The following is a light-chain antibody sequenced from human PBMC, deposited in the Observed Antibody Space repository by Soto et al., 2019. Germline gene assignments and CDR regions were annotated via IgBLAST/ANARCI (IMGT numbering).Light chain of an antibody. V-gene: IGLV4-69*01. J-gene: IGLJ2*01. CDR3: QTCGTGIQV. Sequence: QLVLTQSPSASASLGASVKLTCTLSSGHSNYAIAWHQQQPEKGPRYLMKINSDGSHSKGDGIPDRFSGSSSGAERYLTISSLQSEDEDDYYCQTCGTGIQVFGGGTKLTVL. CDR1: SGHSNYA. CDR2: INSDGSH.